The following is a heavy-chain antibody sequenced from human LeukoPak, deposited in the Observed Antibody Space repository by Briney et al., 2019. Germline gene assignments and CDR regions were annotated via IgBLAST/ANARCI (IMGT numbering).Heavy chain of an antibody. CDR3: ARVWLTGTFYCFDY. Sequence: GGSLRLSCAASRFTLSSNYLSSVRQAPGKGLEWVSAIYSGGSTYYADSVKGRFTISRDKSKNTLYLQMNSLRGEDTAVYYCARVWLTGTFYCFDYWGQGTLVTVSS. J-gene: IGHJ4*02. V-gene: IGHV3-53*01. CDR2: IYSGGST. CDR1: RFTLSSNY. D-gene: IGHD1-7*01.